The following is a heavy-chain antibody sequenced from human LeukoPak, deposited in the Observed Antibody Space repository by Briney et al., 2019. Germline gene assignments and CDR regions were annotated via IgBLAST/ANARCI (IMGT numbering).Heavy chain of an antibody. V-gene: IGHV1-18*01. CDR2: ISAYNGNT. Sequence: ASVKVSCKASGYTFTSYGISWVRQAPGQGLEWMGWISAYNGNTNYAQKLQGRVTMTTDTSTSTAYMGLRSLRSDDTAVYYCARDWVGAPPFDYWGQGTLVTVSS. CDR1: GYTFTSYG. J-gene: IGHJ4*02. CDR3: ARDWVGAPPFDY. D-gene: IGHD1-26*01.